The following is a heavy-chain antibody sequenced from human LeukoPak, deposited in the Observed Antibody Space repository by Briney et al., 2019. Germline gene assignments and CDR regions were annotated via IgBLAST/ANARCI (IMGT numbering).Heavy chain of an antibody. CDR3: ARGWELLAY. CDR1: GGSINSSSYY. CDR2: IFYSGNT. J-gene: IGHJ4*02. V-gene: IGHV4-39*01. D-gene: IGHD1-26*01. Sequence: SETLSLTCTVSGGSINSSSYYWGWIRQPPGKGLEWIGSIFYSGNTYDNPSLKSRVTISVDTSKNQFSLKLNSVTAADTAVYYCARGWELLAYWGQGTLVTVSS.